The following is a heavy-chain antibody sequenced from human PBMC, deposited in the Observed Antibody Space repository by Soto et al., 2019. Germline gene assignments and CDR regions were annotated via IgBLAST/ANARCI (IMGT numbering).Heavy chain of an antibody. J-gene: IGHJ4*01. CDR3: ARTGYYGSATYDY. D-gene: IGHD3-10*01. CDR2: FYHGGST. CDR1: GASISSGIHY. V-gene: IGHV4-39*01. Sequence: QLQLQESGPGLVKPSETLSLTCAVSGASISSGIHYWGWLRQPPGTGLEWIGSFYHGGSTYYNPSLQSRVSISVDTSKNEFSLKVNSVTAADTAVYYCARTGYYGSATYDYWGQEGWSPSPQ.